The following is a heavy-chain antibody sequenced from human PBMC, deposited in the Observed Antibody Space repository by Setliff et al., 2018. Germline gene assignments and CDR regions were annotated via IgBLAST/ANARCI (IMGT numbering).Heavy chain of an antibody. CDR3: VTSTIIIYYFDF. CDR2: TTGSGGDR. D-gene: IGHD3-10*01. J-gene: IGHJ4*02. Sequence: GGSLRLSCAASGFTFNRFAMSWVRQAPGKGLEWVSSTTGSGGDRDYADSVKGRFTISRDNSKNTLYLQMNSLRAEDTAVYYCVTSTIIIYYFDFWGQGTPVTVSS. V-gene: IGHV3-23*01. CDR1: GFTFNRFA.